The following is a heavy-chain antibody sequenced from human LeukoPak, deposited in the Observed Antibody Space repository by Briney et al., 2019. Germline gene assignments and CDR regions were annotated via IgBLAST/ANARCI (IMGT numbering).Heavy chain of an antibody. V-gene: IGHV3-23*01. CDR3: AKDRLSGAAAGYYFDY. D-gene: IGHD6-13*01. J-gene: IGHJ4*02. CDR1: GFTFSSYA. CDR2: ISGSGGST. Sequence: GGSLRLSCAASGFTFSSYAMSWVRQAPGKGLEWVSAISGSGGSTYYADSVKGRFTISRDNSKNTLYLQMNSLRAEDTAVYYCAKDRLSGAAAGYYFDYWGQGTLDTVSS.